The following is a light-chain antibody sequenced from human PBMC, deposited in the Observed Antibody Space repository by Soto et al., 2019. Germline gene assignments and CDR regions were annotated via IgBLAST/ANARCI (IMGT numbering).Light chain of an antibody. J-gene: IGLJ1*01. CDR1: SSDVGGYNC. CDR3: SSYTSSSILDV. CDR2: DVS. V-gene: IGLV2-14*03. Sequence: QSVLAQPASVSGSPGQSITISCTGTSSDVGGYNCVSWYQHHPGKAPELMIYDVSNRPSGVSNRFSGSKSGNTASLTISGLQAEDEADYYCSSYTSSSILDVFGTGTKVTVL.